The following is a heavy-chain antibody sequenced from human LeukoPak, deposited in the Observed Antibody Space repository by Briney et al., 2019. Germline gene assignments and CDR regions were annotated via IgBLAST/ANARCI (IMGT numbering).Heavy chain of an antibody. J-gene: IGHJ4*02. D-gene: IGHD3-10*01. V-gene: IGHV3-7*01. CDR3: VTSWVRQERDF. Sequence: GGSLRLSCAASGFSFRDYWMSWVRQAPGKGLEWVADIEPDGSGKTYVDSVKGRFTISRDNAQQSLYLQMDTLTAEDTAVYYCVTSWVRQERDFWGQGTLVIVSS. CDR1: GFSFRDYW. CDR2: IEPDGSGK.